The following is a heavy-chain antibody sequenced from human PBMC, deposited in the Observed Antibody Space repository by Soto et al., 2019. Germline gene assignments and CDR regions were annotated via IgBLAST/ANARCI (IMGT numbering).Heavy chain of an antibody. CDR2: ISYDGSNK. J-gene: IGHJ4*02. CDR1: GFTFSSYA. Sequence: QVQLVESGGGVVQPGRSLRLSCAASGFTFSSYAMHWVRQAPGKGLEWVAVISYDGSNKYYADSVKGRFTISRDNSKNTLYLQMNSMRAEDTAVDYCARDIPIGDYWGQGTLVTVSS. V-gene: IGHV3-30-3*01. CDR3: ARDIPIGDY. D-gene: IGHD2-21*01.